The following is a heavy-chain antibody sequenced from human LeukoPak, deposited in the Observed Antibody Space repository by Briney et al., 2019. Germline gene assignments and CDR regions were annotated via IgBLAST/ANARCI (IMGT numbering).Heavy chain of an antibody. CDR2: ISGSGGST. D-gene: IGHD5/OR15-5a*01. Sequence: GSLRLSCAASGFTFSSYAMSWVRQAPGKGLEWVSAISGSGGSTYYADSVKGRFTISRDNSKNTLYLQMNSLRAEDTAVYYCARRRRVSYGMDVWGQGTTVTVSS. J-gene: IGHJ6*02. CDR3: ARRRRVSYGMDV. CDR1: GFTFSSYA. V-gene: IGHV3-23*01.